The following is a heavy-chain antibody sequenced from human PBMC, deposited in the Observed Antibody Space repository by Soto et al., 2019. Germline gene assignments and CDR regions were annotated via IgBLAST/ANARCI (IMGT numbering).Heavy chain of an antibody. V-gene: IGHV1-2*02. CDR3: AKGEYYYDSSGQYQPVYYFDY. J-gene: IGHJ4*02. CDR2: INPNSGGT. D-gene: IGHD3-22*01. CDR1: GYTFTGYY. Sequence: GASVKVSCKASGYTFTGYYMHWVRQAPGQGLEWMGWINPNSGGTNYAQKFEGRVTMTRDTSISTAYMELSRLRSDDTTVYYCAKGEYYYDSSGQYQPVYYFDYWGQGTLVTVSS.